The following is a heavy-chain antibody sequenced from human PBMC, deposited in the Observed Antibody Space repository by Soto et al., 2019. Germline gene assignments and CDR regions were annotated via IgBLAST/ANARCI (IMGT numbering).Heavy chain of an antibody. Sequence: SETLPLTCTVSGGSISSSSYYWGWIRQPPGKGLEWIGSIYYSGSTYYNPSLKSRVTISVDTSKNQFSLKLSSLRSEDTAVYYCARPRNYGPFDPWGQGTLVTVSS. J-gene: IGHJ5*02. CDR2: IYYSGST. CDR1: GGSISSSSYY. V-gene: IGHV4-39*01. D-gene: IGHD4-17*01. CDR3: ARPRNYGPFDP.